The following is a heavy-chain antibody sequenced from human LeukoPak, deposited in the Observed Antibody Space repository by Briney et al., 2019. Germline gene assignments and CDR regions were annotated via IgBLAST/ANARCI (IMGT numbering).Heavy chain of an antibody. V-gene: IGHV1-46*01. Sequence: ASVKVSSKASGYTFTSHYMHWVRQAPGQGLEWMGMINRSGLSTTYAQKFQGRVTMTRDTSTSTVYMELSSLTSEDTAVYYCARDHSLESGYSYGPPFDYWGQGTLVTVSS. CDR1: GYTFTSHY. D-gene: IGHD5-18*01. CDR2: INRSGLST. J-gene: IGHJ4*02. CDR3: ARDHSLESGYSYGPPFDY.